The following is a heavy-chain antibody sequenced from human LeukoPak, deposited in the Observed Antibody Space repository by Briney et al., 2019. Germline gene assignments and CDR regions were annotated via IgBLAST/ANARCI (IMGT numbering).Heavy chain of an antibody. CDR2: MHHSGST. CDR1: GYSISSDYH. CDR3: ARDRSYYTFDY. D-gene: IGHD3-10*01. Sequence: PSETLSLTCAVSGYSISSDYHWGWIRPPPGKGLEWIGAMHHSGSTYYNPSLKSRVTISVDTSKNQVSLKLNSVTAADTAVYYCARDRSYYTFDYWGQGTLVIVSA. V-gene: IGHV4-38-2*02. J-gene: IGHJ4*02.